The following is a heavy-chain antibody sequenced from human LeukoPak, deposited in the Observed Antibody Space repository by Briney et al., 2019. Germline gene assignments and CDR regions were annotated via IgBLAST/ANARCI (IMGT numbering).Heavy chain of an antibody. CDR3: ARVRDDYTYFDC. CDR2: INSDGSRT. D-gene: IGHD4-11*01. CDR1: GFTFSSYW. Sequence: PGGSLRLSCAASGFTFSSYWMHWVRQAPGKGLMWVSRINSDGSRTTYADSVRGRFTISRDNAKNTLYLQMNSLRAEDTAVYYCARVRDDYTYFDCWGQGTLVTVSS. V-gene: IGHV3-74*01. J-gene: IGHJ4*02.